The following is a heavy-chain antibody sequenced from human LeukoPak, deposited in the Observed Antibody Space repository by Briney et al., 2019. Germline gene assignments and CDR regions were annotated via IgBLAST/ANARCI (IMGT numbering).Heavy chain of an antibody. Sequence: GGSLRLSCAASGSTFSSYGMHWVRQAPGKGLEWVAVISYDGSNKYYADSVKGRFTISRDNSKNTLYLQMNSLRAEDTAVYYCAKANHQLLWFGELLFDYWGQGTLVTVSS. CDR1: GSTFSSYG. CDR2: ISYDGSNK. V-gene: IGHV3-30*18. D-gene: IGHD3-10*01. CDR3: AKANHQLLWFGELLFDY. J-gene: IGHJ4*02.